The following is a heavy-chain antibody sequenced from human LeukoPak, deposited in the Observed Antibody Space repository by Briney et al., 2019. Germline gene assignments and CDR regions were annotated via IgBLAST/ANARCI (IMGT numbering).Heavy chain of an antibody. CDR1: GGSFSGYY. Sequence: SETLSLTCAVYGGSFSGYYWSWIRQPPGKGLEWIGEINHSGSTNYNPSLKSRVTISVDRSKNQFSLKLSSVTAADTAVYYCARQRGLGYCSGGSCYSSWFDPWGQGTLVTVSS. J-gene: IGHJ5*02. CDR2: INHSGST. D-gene: IGHD2-15*01. V-gene: IGHV4-34*01. CDR3: ARQRGLGYCSGGSCYSSWFDP.